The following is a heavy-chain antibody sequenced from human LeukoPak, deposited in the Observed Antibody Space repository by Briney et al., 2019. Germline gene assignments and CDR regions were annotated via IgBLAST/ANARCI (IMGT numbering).Heavy chain of an antibody. V-gene: IGHV4-59*08. J-gene: IGHJ4*02. Sequence: PSETLSLTCTVSGVSISGYYWSWIRQPPGKGLEWIGCIYYTGSTSYNPSLKSRVTISVDTSKNHFSLKLSSVTAADTAVYYCARYGGSPSNYFGLWGQGTLITVSS. CDR1: GVSISGYY. CDR3: ARYGGSPSNYFGL. D-gene: IGHD1-26*01. CDR2: IYYTGST.